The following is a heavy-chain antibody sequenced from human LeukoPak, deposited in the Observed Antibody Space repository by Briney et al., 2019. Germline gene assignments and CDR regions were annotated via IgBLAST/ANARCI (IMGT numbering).Heavy chain of an antibody. CDR1: GFTFSSYA. D-gene: IGHD1-26*01. CDR3: ARDLGGRAGS. J-gene: IGHJ1*01. Sequence: GGSLRLSCAASGFTFSSYAMSWVRQAPGKGLEWVSRLNEDGRTTTYADSVQGRVAISRDNNKNTLYLLMYSLRVDDTAVYYCARDLGGRAGSWGQGTLVTVSS. V-gene: IGHV3-74*01. CDR2: LNEDGRTT.